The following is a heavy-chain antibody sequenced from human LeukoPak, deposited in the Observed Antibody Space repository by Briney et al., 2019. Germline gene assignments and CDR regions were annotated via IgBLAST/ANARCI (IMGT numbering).Heavy chain of an antibody. D-gene: IGHD3-9*01. J-gene: IGHJ4*02. Sequence: GGSLRLSCAASGFTFSNSAMNWVRQVPGKGLEWVSSIDYDSSHIYYAASVRGRFTISRDNARNSVYLQMNSLRVEDTAVYYYARDPLRYLRVGHYDYWGQGTLVAVSS. CDR3: ARDPLRYLRVGHYDY. V-gene: IGHV3-21*01. CDR1: GFTFSNSA. CDR2: IDYDSSHI.